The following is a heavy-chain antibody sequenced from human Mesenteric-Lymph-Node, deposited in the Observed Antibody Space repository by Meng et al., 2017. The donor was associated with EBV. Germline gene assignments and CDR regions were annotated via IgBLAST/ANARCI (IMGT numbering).Heavy chain of an antibody. J-gene: IGHJ5*02. CDR3: AGVGSTISTDWFDT. D-gene: IGHD3-9*01. CDR1: GDSVSNINGG. CDR2: TYYRSKWYN. Sequence: VQLEHAGPGLVKPSQTLSLTCAISGDSVSNINGGWNWIRQSPSRGLEWLGRTYYRSKWYNDYAVSVKGRITINPDTTKNQVSLQLNSVTPEDTAVYYCAGVGSTISTDWFDTWGQGTLVTVSS. V-gene: IGHV6-1*01.